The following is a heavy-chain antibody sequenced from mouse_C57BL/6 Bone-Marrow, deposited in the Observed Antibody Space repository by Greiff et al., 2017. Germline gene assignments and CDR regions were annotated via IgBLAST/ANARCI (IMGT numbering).Heavy chain of an antibody. CDR3: ARYDYGRRHAMDY. V-gene: IGHV1-64*01. D-gene: IGHD1-1*01. J-gene: IGHJ4*01. CDR2: IHPNSGST. Sequence: QVQLQQPGAELVKPGASVKLSCKASGYTFTSYWMHWVKQRPGQGLEWIGMIHPNSGSTNYNEKFKSKATLTVDKSSSTAYMQLSSLTSEDSAVYYGARYDYGRRHAMDYWGQGTSVTVSS. CDR1: GYTFTSYW.